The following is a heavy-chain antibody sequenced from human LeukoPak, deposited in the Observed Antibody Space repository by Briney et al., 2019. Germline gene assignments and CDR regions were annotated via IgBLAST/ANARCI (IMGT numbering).Heavy chain of an antibody. CDR1: GYTFTSYY. V-gene: IGHV1-46*01. D-gene: IGHD2-2*01. J-gene: IGHJ3*02. Sequence: ASVKVSCKASGYTFTSYYMHWVRQAPGQGLEWMGIINPSGGSTSYAQKFQGRVTMTRDTSTSTVYMELSSLRSEDTAVYYSARVSSDCSSTSCYVYDAFDIWGQGTMVTVSS. CDR3: ARVSSDCSSTSCYVYDAFDI. CDR2: INPSGGST.